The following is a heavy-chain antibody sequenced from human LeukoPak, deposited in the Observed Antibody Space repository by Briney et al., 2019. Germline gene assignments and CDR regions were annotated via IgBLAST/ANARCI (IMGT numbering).Heavy chain of an antibody. CDR2: IYSGGST. D-gene: IGHD3-10*01. V-gene: IGHV3-53*01. CDR1: GFTVSSNY. Sequence: GGSLRLSCAASGFTVSSNYMSWVRQAPGKGLEWVSVIYSGGSTYYADSVKGRFTISRDNSKNTLYLQMNSLRAEDTAVYYCARALRGYGSYYFDYWGQGTLVTVSS. J-gene: IGHJ4*02. CDR3: ARALRGYGSYYFDY.